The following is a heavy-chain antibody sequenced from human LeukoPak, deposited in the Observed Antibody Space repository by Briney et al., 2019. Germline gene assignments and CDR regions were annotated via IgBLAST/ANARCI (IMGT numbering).Heavy chain of an antibody. CDR2: IIPILGIA. Sequence: ASVKVSCKASGGTFSSYAIRWVRQAPGQGLEWMGRIIPILGIANYVQKFQGRVTITADKSTSTAYMELSSLRSEDTAVYYCARRCSSTSCYNYYYGMDVWGQGTTVTVSS. CDR1: GGTFSSYA. J-gene: IGHJ6*02. CDR3: ARRCSSTSCYNYYYGMDV. D-gene: IGHD2-2*02. V-gene: IGHV1-69*04.